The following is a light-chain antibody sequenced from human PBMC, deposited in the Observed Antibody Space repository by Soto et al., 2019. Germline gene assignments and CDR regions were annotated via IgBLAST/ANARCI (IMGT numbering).Light chain of an antibody. V-gene: IGKV1D-16*01. CDR2: GAS. J-gene: IGKJ4*01. Sequence: DVQMTQSPSSLSASVGDRVTITCRASQDINSYLAWYQQKPGNAPKSLIYGASSLQTGVPSRFSGSESGTDFTLTLINLQPEDSATYYCQQYNIYPRTFGGGTKVAIK. CDR1: QDINSY. CDR3: QQYNIYPRT.